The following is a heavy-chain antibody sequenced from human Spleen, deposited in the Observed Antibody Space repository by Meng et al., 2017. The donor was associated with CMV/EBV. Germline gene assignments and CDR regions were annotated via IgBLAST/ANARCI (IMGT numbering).Heavy chain of an antibody. J-gene: IGHJ6*02. CDR2: IYHSGST. CDR1: GGSVRSGSFY. D-gene: IGHD2-2*01. V-gene: IGHV4-39*07. Sequence: SETLSLTCTVSGGSVRSGSFYWGWIRQPPGKGLEWIGSIYHSGSTYYNPSLKSRVTISVDTSKNQFSLKLSSVTAADTAVYYCATVAPPSSGHYYYYGMDVWGQGTTVTVSS. CDR3: ATVAPPSSGHYYYYGMDV.